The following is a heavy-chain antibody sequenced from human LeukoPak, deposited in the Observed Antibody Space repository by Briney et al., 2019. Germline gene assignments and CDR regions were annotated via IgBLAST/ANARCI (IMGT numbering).Heavy chain of an antibody. CDR1: GFMFSDYY. J-gene: IGHJ4*02. Sequence: GGSLRLSCAASGFMFSDYYMSWMRQAPGKGLEWVSYISNSGGSPINNADSVKGRFTISRDNAKNSLYLQMNSLRAEDTAVYHCARVRGSYAFDYWGQGTLVTVSS. CDR3: ARVRGSYAFDY. V-gene: IGHV3-11*01. D-gene: IGHD1-26*01. CDR2: ISNSGGSPI.